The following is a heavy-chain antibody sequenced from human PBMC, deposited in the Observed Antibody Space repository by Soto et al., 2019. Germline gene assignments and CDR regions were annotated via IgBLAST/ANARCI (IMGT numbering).Heavy chain of an antibody. V-gene: IGHV3-7*01. CDR3: ARLWFGELLYNEYNWFDP. CDR1: GFTFSSYW. CDR2: IKQDGSEK. J-gene: IGHJ5*02. Sequence: GSLRLSCAASGFTFSSYWMSWVRQAPGKGLEWVANIKQDGSEKYYVDSVKGRFTISRDNAKNSLYLQMNSLRAEDTAVYYCARLWFGELLYNEYNWFDPWGQGTLVTVSS. D-gene: IGHD3-10*01.